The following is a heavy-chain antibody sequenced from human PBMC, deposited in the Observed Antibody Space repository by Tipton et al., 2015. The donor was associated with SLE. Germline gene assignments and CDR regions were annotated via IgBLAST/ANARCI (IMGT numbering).Heavy chain of an antibody. J-gene: IGHJ4*02. CDR2: IKEDGSEK. CDR1: GFTFNNYW. CDR3: ARVPVARHYFDY. V-gene: IGHV3-7*01. Sequence: VQLVQSGGGLVQPGGSLRLSCAASGFTFNNYWMSWVRQAPGMGLEWVANIKEDGSEKFYVDSVKGRFTISRDNAKNSLFLEMSSLRGEDTAVYYWARVPVARHYFDYWGQGTLVTVSS. D-gene: IGHD2-15*01.